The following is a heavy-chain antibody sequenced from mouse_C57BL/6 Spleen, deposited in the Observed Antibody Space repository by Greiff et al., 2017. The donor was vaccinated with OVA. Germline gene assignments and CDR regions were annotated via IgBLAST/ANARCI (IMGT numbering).Heavy chain of an antibody. CDR1: GYTFTSYW. Sequence: QVQLKQPGAELVMPGASVKLSCKASGYTFTSYWMHWVKQRPGQGLEWIGEIDPSDSYTNYNQKFKGKSTLTVDKSSSTAYMQLSSLTSEDSAVYYCARLEGIDDPAWFAYWGQGTLVTVSA. CDR3: ARLEGIDDPAWFAY. J-gene: IGHJ3*01. D-gene: IGHD2-12*01. V-gene: IGHV1-69*01. CDR2: IDPSDSYT.